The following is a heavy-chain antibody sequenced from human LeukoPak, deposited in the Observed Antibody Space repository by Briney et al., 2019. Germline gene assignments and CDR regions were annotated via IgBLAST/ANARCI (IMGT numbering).Heavy chain of an antibody. Sequence: ASVKVSCKASGYTFTGYYMHWVRQAPGQGLEWMGWINPNSGGTNYAQKFQGWVTMTRDTSISTAYMELSRLRSDDTAVYYCARDRWCSTHNSSCEAWFDPWGQGTLVTVSS. CDR2: INPNSGGT. J-gene: IGHJ5*02. CDR1: GYTFTGYY. V-gene: IGHV1-2*04. CDR3: ARDRWCSTHNSSCEAWFDP. D-gene: IGHD6-13*01.